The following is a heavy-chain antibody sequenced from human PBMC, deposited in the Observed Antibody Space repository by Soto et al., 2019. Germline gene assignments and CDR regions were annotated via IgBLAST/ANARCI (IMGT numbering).Heavy chain of an antibody. CDR1: GGTFSSYA. CDR2: IIPIFGTA. J-gene: IGHJ6*02. Sequence: SVKVSCKASGGTFSSYAISWVRQAPGQGLEWMGGIIPIFGTANYAQKFQGRVTITADKSTSTAYMELSSLRSEDTAVYYCASPGXCGGDCYSGDYYYGMDVWGQGTTVTVSS. D-gene: IGHD2-21*02. V-gene: IGHV1-69*06. CDR3: ASPGXCGGDCYSGDYYYGMDV.